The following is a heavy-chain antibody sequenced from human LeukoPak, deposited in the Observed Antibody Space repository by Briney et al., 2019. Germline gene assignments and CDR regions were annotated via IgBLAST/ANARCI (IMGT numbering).Heavy chain of an antibody. J-gene: IGHJ4*02. CDR1: GFTFRSYA. D-gene: IGHD3-22*01. V-gene: IGHV3-23*01. CDR2: ISGSGSNT. Sequence: GGSLRLSCAASGFTFRSYAMNWVRRAPGKGLEWASGISGSGSNTYYADSVKGRFTISRDNSKNTLYLQVNSLRAEDTAVYYCARDFHYYDSSGLPGYWGQGTLVTVSS. CDR3: ARDFHYYDSSGLPGY.